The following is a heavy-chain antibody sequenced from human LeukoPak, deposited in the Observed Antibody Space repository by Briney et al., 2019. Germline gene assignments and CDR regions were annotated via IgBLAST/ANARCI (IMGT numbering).Heavy chain of an antibody. CDR1: GGSISSSSYY. D-gene: IGHD3-10*01. V-gene: IGHV4-39*07. CDR3: TRANGYGLIDY. Sequence: SETLSLTCTVSGGSISSSSYYWGWIRQPPGKGLEWIGSMYYSGSTYYNPSLKSRVTISLDTSKNQFSLNLLSVTAADTAMYYCTRANGYGLIDYWGQGTLVTVSS. J-gene: IGHJ4*02. CDR2: MYYSGST.